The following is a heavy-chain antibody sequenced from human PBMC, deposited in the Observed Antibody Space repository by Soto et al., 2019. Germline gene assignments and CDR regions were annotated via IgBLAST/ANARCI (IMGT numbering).Heavy chain of an antibody. J-gene: IGHJ6*03. V-gene: IGHV4-59*08. CDR1: GGSISSYY. CDR3: ARLGASNYYYYYMDV. D-gene: IGHD3-16*01. CDR2: IYYSGST. Sequence: SETLSLTCTVSGGSISSYYWSWIRQPPGKGLEWIAYIYYSGSTNYNPSLESRVTISVDTSKNQFSLKLSSVTAADTAVYYCARLGASNYYYYYMDVWGKGTTVTVS.